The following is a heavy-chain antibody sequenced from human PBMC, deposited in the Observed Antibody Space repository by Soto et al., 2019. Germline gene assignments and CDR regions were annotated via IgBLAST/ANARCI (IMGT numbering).Heavy chain of an antibody. Sequence: EVQLVEYGGGLVTPGGYLRLSCTGTGFSVSPAWMNWVRQAPGKGLEWVGRMKSYRVGGTTDYAATVQGRLTISSDDSTNILYLQMNSLRCEDPALYCGIWQQDFYYGNDDCGQGTTVTVSS. D-gene: IGHD6-13*01. CDR1: GFSVSPAW. J-gene: IGHJ6*02. CDR2: MKSYRVGGTT. CDR3: IWQQDFYYGNDD. V-gene: IGHV3-15*07.